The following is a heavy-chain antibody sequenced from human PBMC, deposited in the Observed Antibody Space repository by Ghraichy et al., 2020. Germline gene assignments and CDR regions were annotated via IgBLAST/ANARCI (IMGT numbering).Heavy chain of an antibody. V-gene: IGHV3-30*04. Sequence: GGSLRLSCAASGFTFSSYAMHWVRQAPGKGLEWVAVISYDGSNKYYADSVKGRFTISRDNSKNTLYLQMNSLRAEDTAVYYCARDRGMVRGVIKGNWFDPWGQGTLVTVSS. D-gene: IGHD3-10*01. CDR2: ISYDGSNK. J-gene: IGHJ5*02. CDR1: GFTFSSYA. CDR3: ARDRGMVRGVIKGNWFDP.